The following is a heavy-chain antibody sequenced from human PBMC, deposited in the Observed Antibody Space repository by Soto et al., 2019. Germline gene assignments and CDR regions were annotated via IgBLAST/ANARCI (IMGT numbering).Heavy chain of an antibody. V-gene: IGHV4-39*01. CDR1: GASLRSSSYF. D-gene: IGHD3-3*01. Sequence: LETLSLTCTVSGASLRSSSYFCGWIRQPPGKGLEWIASIYYSGNTYYNPSLRSRVTISVDTSKNQFSLNLTSVTAADTSVYYCARGADFWSGYYGDYWGQGTLVTAPQ. J-gene: IGHJ4*02. CDR2: IYYSGNT. CDR3: ARGADFWSGYYGDY.